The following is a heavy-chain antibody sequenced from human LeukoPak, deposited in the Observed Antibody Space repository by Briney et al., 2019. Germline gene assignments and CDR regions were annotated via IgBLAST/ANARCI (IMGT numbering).Heavy chain of an antibody. Sequence: SETLSLTCAVSGGSISSSNWWSWVRQPPGKGLEWIGEIYHSGSTNYNPSLKSRVTISVDTSKNQFSLKLSSVTAADTAVYYCAKAEWLPNWFDPWGQGTLVTVSS. V-gene: IGHV4-4*02. J-gene: IGHJ5*02. CDR2: IYHSGST. CDR3: AKAEWLPNWFDP. D-gene: IGHD3-3*01. CDR1: GGSISSSNW.